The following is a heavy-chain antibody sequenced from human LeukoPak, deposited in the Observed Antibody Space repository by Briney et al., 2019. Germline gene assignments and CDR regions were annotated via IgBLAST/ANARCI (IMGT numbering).Heavy chain of an antibody. D-gene: IGHD3-9*01. Sequence: ASVKVSCKASGYTFTGYYMHWVRQAPGQGLEWMGRINPNSGGTNYAQKFQGRVTMTRDTSISTAYMELRSLRSDDTAVYYCARPGKGDILTSGGNWFDPWGQGTLVTVSS. CDR2: INPNSGGT. V-gene: IGHV1-2*06. J-gene: IGHJ5*02. CDR1: GYTFTGYY. CDR3: ARPGKGDILTSGGNWFDP.